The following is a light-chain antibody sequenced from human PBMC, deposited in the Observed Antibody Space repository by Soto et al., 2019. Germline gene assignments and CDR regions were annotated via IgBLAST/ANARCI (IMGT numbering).Light chain of an antibody. CDR2: GAS. CDR1: QSISSSY. V-gene: IGKV3-20*01. CDR3: QQNGGSPPYT. J-gene: IGKJ2*01. Sequence: VLTQSQGTLSLSPGERATISCRASQSISSSYLAWYQHKPGQAPRLLIYGASSRASGIPHRFSGSGSGTDFTLTISTLEPEDCGVFYCQQNGGSPPYTFGQGTRLEIK.